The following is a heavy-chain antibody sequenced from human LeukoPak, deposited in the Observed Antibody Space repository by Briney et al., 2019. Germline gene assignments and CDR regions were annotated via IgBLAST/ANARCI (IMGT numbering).Heavy chain of an antibody. CDR1: GGSISSYY. CDR3: ARGYYDSSGYSNPFDD. D-gene: IGHD3-22*01. Sequence: SETLSLTCTVSGGSISSYYWSWIRQPPGKGLEWIGYIHYSGNTNYNPSLKSRVTISVDTSKNQFSLRLSSVTAADTAVYYCARGYYDSSGYSNPFDDWGQGTLVTVSS. CDR2: IHYSGNT. J-gene: IGHJ4*02. V-gene: IGHV4-59*01.